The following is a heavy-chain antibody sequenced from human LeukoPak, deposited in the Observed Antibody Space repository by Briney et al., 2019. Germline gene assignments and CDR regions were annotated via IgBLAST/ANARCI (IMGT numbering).Heavy chain of an antibody. J-gene: IGHJ6*03. CDR3: AREPRYCGGGNCYRGGYMDV. CDR1: GGTFSNYA. CDR2: IVPIFGPA. V-gene: IGHV1-69*06. D-gene: IGHD2-15*01. Sequence: ASVKVSCKASGGTFSNYAISWLRQAPGQGLEWLGGIVPIFGPAHYAQRFQGRVTITADKSATRVYMELSSLRYEDTAVYYCAREPRYCGGGNCYRGGYMDVWGKGTTVTVSS.